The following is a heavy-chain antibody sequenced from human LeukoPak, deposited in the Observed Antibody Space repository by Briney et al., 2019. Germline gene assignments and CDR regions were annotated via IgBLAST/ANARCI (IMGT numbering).Heavy chain of an antibody. CDR2: ISSSSSYI. Sequence: GGSLRLSCAASGFTFSSYSMNWVRQAPGKGLEWVSSISSSSSYIYYADPVKGRFTISRDNAKNSLYLQMNSLRAEDTAVYYCARSYCSGGSCPYYYYYGMDVWGQGTTVTVSS. D-gene: IGHD2-15*01. CDR1: GFTFSSYS. V-gene: IGHV3-21*01. J-gene: IGHJ6*02. CDR3: ARSYCSGGSCPYYYYYGMDV.